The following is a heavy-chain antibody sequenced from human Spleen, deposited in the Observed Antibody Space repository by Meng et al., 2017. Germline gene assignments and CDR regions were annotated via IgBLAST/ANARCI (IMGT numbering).Heavy chain of an antibody. CDR2: ISASGIST. D-gene: IGHD4-17*01. Sequence: GESLKISCADSAFTFTNAWMSWVRQAPGKGLEWVSTISASGISTYDADSVKGRFTISRDNSKNTLYLQMNSLRDEDTAVYYCAKAGRDYAETDAFDIWGQGTMVTVSS. CDR3: AKAGRDYAETDAFDI. V-gene: IGHV3-23*01. J-gene: IGHJ3*02. CDR1: AFTFTNAW.